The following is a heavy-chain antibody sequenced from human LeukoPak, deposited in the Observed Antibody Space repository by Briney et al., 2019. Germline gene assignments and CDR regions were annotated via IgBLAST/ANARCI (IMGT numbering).Heavy chain of an antibody. D-gene: IGHD2-21*01. CDR3: AKDVVVGWPFDY. V-gene: IGHV3-11*01. CDR1: GFTFSDYY. Sequence: GGSLRLSCAASGFTFSDYYMSWIRQAPGKGLEWVSYISSSGSTIYYADSVKGRFTISRDNAKNSLYLQMNSLRAEDTAVYYCAKDVVVGWPFDYWGQGTLVTVSS. J-gene: IGHJ4*02. CDR2: ISSSGSTI.